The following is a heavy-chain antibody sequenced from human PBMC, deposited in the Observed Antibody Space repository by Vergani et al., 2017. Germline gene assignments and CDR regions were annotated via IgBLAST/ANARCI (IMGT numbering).Heavy chain of an antibody. CDR1: GGTFSSYA. CDR3: ARDQEGYCSSTSCYWGWYFDF. D-gene: IGHD2-2*01. V-gene: IGHV1-69*15. CDR2: IIPIFGTA. J-gene: IGHJ2*01. Sequence: QVQLVQSGAEVKKPESSVKVSCKASGGTFSSYAISWVRQAPGQGLEWMGRIIPIFGTANYAQKFQGSVTITADESTSTVYMELSSLRSEDTAVYYCARDQEGYCSSTSCYWGWYFDFWGRGTLVTVSS.